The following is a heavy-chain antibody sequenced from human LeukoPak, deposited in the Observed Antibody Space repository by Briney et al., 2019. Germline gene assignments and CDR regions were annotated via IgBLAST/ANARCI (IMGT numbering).Heavy chain of an antibody. Sequence: PGGSLRLSCAASGFIFSSDSMNWVRQAPGKGLEWVSSISSSSSYIYYADSVKGRFTISRDNAKNSLYLQMNSLRAEDTAVYYCARGEYGDYAIDYWGQGTLVTVSS. V-gene: IGHV3-21*01. J-gene: IGHJ4*02. CDR2: ISSSSSYI. D-gene: IGHD4-17*01. CDR3: ARGEYGDYAIDY. CDR1: GFIFSSDS.